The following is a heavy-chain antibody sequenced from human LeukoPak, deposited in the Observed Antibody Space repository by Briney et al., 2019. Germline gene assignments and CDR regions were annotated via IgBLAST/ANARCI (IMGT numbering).Heavy chain of an antibody. J-gene: IGHJ4*02. Sequence: PGGSLRLSCAASGFTFSSYAMSWVRQAPGKGLEWVSAISGSGGSTYYADSVKGRFTISRDDSKNTLYLQMNSLRAEDTAVYYRAKDLWGGAGALGIQYQLPSEGYYFDYWGQGTLVTVSS. CDR3: AKDLWGGAGALGIQYQLPSEGYYFDY. V-gene: IGHV3-23*01. CDR2: ISGSGGST. CDR1: GFTFSSYA. D-gene: IGHD2-2*01.